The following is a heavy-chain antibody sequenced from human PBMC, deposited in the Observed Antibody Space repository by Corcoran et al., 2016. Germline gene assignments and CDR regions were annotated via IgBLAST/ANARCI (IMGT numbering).Heavy chain of an antibody. CDR2: INPSGGST. CDR3: ASHYYDRMGFRDY. CDR1: GYTFTSYY. V-gene: IGHV1-46*01. D-gene: IGHD3-22*01. Sequence: QVQLVQSGAEVKKPGASVKVSCKASGYTFTSYYMHWVRQAPGQGLEWMGIINPSGGSTSYAQKFQGRVTMTRDTSTSTVYMELRSLRSEDTAVYYCASHYYDRMGFRDYWGQGTLVTVSS. J-gene: IGHJ4*02.